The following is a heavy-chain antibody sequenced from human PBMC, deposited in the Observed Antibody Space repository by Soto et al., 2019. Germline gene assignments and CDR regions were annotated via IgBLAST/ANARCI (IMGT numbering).Heavy chain of an antibody. CDR1: GYTFTSYY. Sequence: QVQLVQSGAEVKKPGASVKVSCKASGYTFTSYYMHWVRQAPGQGLEWMGIINPSGGSTSYAQKYRGKVTMTRDTSTSTVYMELSSLRSEDTAVYYCARERDYGDYGDWGQGTLVTVSS. CDR3: ARERDYGDYGD. D-gene: IGHD4-17*01. CDR2: INPSGGST. J-gene: IGHJ4*02. V-gene: IGHV1-46*03.